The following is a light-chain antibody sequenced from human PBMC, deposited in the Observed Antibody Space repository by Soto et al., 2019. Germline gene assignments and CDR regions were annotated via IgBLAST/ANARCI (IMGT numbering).Light chain of an antibody. J-gene: IGKJ1*01. CDR3: LQALQPPWT. Sequence: MTQSPLSLIVTPGEPASISCRSSQSLLFSNGYNYVDWYLQKPGQSPQLLIYLGSNRASGVPDRFSGSGSGTDFTLKISRVETEDVGIYYCLQALQPPWTFGQGTKVEIK. CDR1: QSLLFSNGYNY. V-gene: IGKV2-28*01. CDR2: LGS.